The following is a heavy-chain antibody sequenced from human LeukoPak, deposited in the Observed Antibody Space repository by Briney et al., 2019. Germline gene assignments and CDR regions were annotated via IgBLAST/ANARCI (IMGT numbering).Heavy chain of an antibody. V-gene: IGHV1-18*01. Sequence: GASVKVSCKASGYTFTSYGISWVRQAPGQGLEWMGWTSAYNGNTNYAQKLQGRVTMTTDTSTSTAYMELRSLRSDDTAVYYCARDGLLLRSSYYDILTGYYTNYWGQGTLVTVSS. CDR3: ARDGLLLRSSYYDILTGYYTNY. D-gene: IGHD3-9*01. CDR1: GYTFTSYG. CDR2: TSAYNGNT. J-gene: IGHJ4*02.